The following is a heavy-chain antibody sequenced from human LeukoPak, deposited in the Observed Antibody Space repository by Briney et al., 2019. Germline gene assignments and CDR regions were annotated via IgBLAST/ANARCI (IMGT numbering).Heavy chain of an antibody. Sequence: GGSLRLSCAASGFTFDDYAMHWVRQAPGKGLEWVSGISWNSGSIGYADSVKGRFTISRDNAKNSLYLQMNSLRAEDTALYYCAKARGGGNGLGFDCWGQGTLATVSS. D-gene: IGHD4-23*01. J-gene: IGHJ4*02. CDR2: ISWNSGSI. CDR3: AKARGGGNGLGFDC. V-gene: IGHV3-9*01. CDR1: GFTFDDYA.